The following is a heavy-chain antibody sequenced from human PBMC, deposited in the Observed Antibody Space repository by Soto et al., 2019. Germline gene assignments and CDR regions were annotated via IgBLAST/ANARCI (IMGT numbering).Heavy chain of an antibody. Sequence: PXASLKISCKGCGYSFASHWVAWVRQMPEKGLEWIGTIYPGDSDTKYSSAFRGHVTISAETSVSTAYLQWRSLEATDSAIYYCTRYSGSYWHYLDFWGQGTLVTVSS. V-gene: IGHV5-51*01. J-gene: IGHJ4*02. CDR2: IYPGDSDT. D-gene: IGHD1-26*01. CDR3: TRYSGSYWHYLDF. CDR1: GYSFASHW.